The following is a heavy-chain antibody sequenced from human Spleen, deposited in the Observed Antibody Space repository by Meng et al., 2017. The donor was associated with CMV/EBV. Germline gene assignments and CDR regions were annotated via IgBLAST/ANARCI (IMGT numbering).Heavy chain of an antibody. J-gene: IGHJ6*02. V-gene: IGHV4-39*07. D-gene: IGHD3-3*01. CDR2: IYYSGST. CDR3: TRDHDTIFGVDYYGMDV. Sequence: SETLSLTCTVSGGSISSSSYYWGWILQPPGKGLEWIGSIYYSGSTYYNPSLKSRVTISVNTSKNQFSLKLSSVTAADTAVYYCTRDHDTIFGVDYYGMDVWGQGTTVTVSS. CDR1: GGSISSSSYY.